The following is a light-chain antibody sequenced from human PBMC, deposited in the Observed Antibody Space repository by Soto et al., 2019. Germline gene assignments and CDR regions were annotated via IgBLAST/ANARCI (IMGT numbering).Light chain of an antibody. CDR1: ESVYSNY. J-gene: IGKJ5*01. CDR3: QQYGRSPIT. V-gene: IGKV3-20*01. Sequence: EIVLTQSPGTLSLSPGERGTLSCRASESVYSNYLAWYQKKPGQAPRLLIHGASIRATGIPDRFSGSGSGTYFTLTISSLEPEDFTVYYCQQYGRSPITFGQGTRLEIK. CDR2: GAS.